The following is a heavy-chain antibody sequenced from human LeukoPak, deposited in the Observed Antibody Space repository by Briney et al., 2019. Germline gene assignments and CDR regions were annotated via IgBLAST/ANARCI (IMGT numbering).Heavy chain of an antibody. J-gene: IGHJ6*03. CDR3: ARGIAVAGHYYYMDV. CDR2: IGTSTSYI. D-gene: IGHD6-19*01. CDR1: GFTFSTYI. Sequence: PGGSLRLSCAASGFTFSTYIMNWVRQTPGKGLEWVSSIGTSTSYIYYADSVKGRFTISRDNAKNSLYLQMNSLRAEDTAVYYCARGIAVAGHYYYMDVWGKGTTVTVSS. V-gene: IGHV3-21*01.